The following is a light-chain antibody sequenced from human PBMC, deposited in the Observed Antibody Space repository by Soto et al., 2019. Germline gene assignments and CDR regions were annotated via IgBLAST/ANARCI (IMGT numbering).Light chain of an antibody. J-gene: IGKJ1*01. CDR1: QSVSSN. CDR2: GAS. CDR3: QNYNIDPKP. V-gene: IGKV3-15*01. Sequence: EVMMTQSPATLSVSPGERATLSCRASQSVSSNLAWYQQKPGQAPRLLIYGASTRATGIPARFSGSGSGTEFTLTISSLQPEDVATYYCQNYNIDPKPFGPVTKVAIK.